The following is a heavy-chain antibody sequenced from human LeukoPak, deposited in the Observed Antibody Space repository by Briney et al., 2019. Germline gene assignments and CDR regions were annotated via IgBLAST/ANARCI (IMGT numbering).Heavy chain of an antibody. CDR1: GYTFTGYY. CDR3: AKVRDRLSSFYPAA. V-gene: IGHV1-2*02. J-gene: IGHJ4*02. D-gene: IGHD6-13*01. Sequence: ASVKVSCKASGYTFTGYYIHWVRQAPGQGLEWMGWINPHSGGRNSAQKFQGRVTMTRDTSITTAYLELSGLTSDDTAMYYCAKVRDRLSSFYPAAWGRGTLVTVSS. CDR2: INPHSGGR.